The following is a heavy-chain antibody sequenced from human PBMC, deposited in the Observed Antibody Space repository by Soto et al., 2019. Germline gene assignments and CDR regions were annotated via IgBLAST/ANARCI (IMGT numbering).Heavy chain of an antibody. Sequence: PSETLSLTCTFSGDSISSYYWSLIRQAPGKGLEWMGYIFYTGSTNYSPSLKSRVTISVDRSKNQFSLKLSSVTAADTAVYYCARHDARYYDILTGYYPPDYWGQGTLVTVSS. J-gene: IGHJ4*02. V-gene: IGHV4-59*08. D-gene: IGHD3-9*01. CDR1: GDSISSYY. CDR2: IFYTGST. CDR3: ARHDARYYDILTGYYPPDY.